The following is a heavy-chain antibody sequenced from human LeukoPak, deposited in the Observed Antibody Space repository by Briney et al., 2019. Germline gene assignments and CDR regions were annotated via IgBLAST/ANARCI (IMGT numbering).Heavy chain of an antibody. CDR3: ATVGGYGSHFDY. CDR1: GFTFSTYA. CDR2: ISGSGGDT. V-gene: IGHV3-23*01. J-gene: IGHJ4*02. D-gene: IGHD5-12*01. Sequence: TGGSLRLSCAASGFTFSTYAMSWVRQAPGEGLEWVSAISGSGGDTEYADSVKGRFTISRDNSKSTLFLQMNSLRAEDTAVYYCATVGGYGSHFDYWGQGTLVTVSS.